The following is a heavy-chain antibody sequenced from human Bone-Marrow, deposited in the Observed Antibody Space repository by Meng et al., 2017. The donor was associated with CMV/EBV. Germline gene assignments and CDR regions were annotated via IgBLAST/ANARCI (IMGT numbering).Heavy chain of an antibody. V-gene: IGHV3-48*03. D-gene: IGHD3-3*01. CDR1: GFTFSSYE. CDR2: ISSSNSTI. Sequence: GESLKISCAASGFTFSSYEMNWVRQAPGKGQEWISYISSSNSTIYYAESVKGRFTISRDNAKNSLYLQVNSLRVEDTAVYYCARGGTDFWSGYYGYYGMDVWGQGTTVTVSS. J-gene: IGHJ6*02. CDR3: ARGGTDFWSGYYGYYGMDV.